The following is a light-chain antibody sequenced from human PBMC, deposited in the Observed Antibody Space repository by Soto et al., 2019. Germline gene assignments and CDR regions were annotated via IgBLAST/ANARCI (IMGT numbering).Light chain of an antibody. V-gene: IGKV3-15*01. CDR3: QQYNKWPVT. CDR1: QSVTSS. J-gene: IGKJ4*01. CDR2: GAS. Sequence: EIVMTQSPSTLSVSPLERFTFSCRASQSVTSSLAWYQHKPGQAPRLLISGASTGATGVPAGFSGSGSGTEFTLTINSLQSEDFAIYYCQQYNKWPVTFGGGTKVDIK.